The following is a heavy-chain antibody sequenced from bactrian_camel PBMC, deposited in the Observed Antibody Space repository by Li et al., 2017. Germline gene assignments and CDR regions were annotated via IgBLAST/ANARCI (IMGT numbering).Heavy chain of an antibody. V-gene: IGHV3S55*01. J-gene: IGHJ4*01. CDR3: ARGYWLSLRSRDFTV. CDR1: GRPWC. D-gene: IGHD3*01. CDR2: IGGTGTA. Sequence: VQLVESGGGSVQAGESLRLSCAYTGRPWCMGWFRQGEGMEREGVAVIGGTGTAIYVDSVKGRFTISKDNTKNTLYLQMNGLKPEDTAMYYCARGYWLSLRSRDFTVWGRGTQVTVS.